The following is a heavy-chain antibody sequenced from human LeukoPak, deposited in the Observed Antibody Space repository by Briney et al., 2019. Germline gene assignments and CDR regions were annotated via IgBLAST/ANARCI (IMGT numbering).Heavy chain of an antibody. Sequence: GASLRLPWATSGLTLSNYRMHCVRQAPGKGEEWVAVVLYERKRQLYADSLRGRFTISRDNSKNTLYVQMNSLRGEDAAVYYCAKEGTAQISTWYDYWGQGTLVTVSS. CDR1: GLTLSNYR. CDR2: VLYERKRQ. D-gene: IGHD6-13*01. J-gene: IGHJ4*02. V-gene: IGHV3-30*18. CDR3: AKEGTAQISTWYDY.